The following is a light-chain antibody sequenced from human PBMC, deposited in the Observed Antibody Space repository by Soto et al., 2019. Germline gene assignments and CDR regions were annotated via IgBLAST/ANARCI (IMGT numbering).Light chain of an antibody. CDR3: GTWDNSHVV. J-gene: IGLJ2*01. V-gene: IGLV2-14*03. CDR1: SSDVGSYNY. CDR2: DVS. Sequence: QSALTQPASVSGSPGQSITISCTGTSSDVGSYNYVSWYQQHPGKAPKLMIYDVSNRPSGIPDRFSGSKSGTSATLGITGLQTGDEADYYCGTWDNSHVVFGGGTKLTVL.